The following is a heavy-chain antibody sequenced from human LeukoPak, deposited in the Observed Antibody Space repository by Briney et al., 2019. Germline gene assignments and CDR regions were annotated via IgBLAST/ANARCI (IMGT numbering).Heavy chain of an antibody. V-gene: IGHV4-34*01. CDR2: INHSGST. CDR3: ARDWNSGYDSHFDY. CDR1: GGSFSGYY. D-gene: IGHD5-12*01. J-gene: IGHJ4*02. Sequence: SETLSLTCAVYGGSFSGYYWSWIRQPPGKGLEWIGEINHSGSTNYNPSLKSRVTISVDTSKNQFSLKLSSVTAADTAVYYCARDWNSGYDSHFDYWGQGTLVTVSS.